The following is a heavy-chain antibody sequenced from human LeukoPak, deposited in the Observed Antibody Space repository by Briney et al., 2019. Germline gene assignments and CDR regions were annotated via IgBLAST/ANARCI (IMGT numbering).Heavy chain of an antibody. V-gene: IGHV4-59*01. D-gene: IGHD5-24*01. Sequence: SETLSLTCTVSGGSISSYYWSWIRQPPGKGLEWIGYIYYSGSTNYNPSLKSRVTISVDTSKNQFSLKLSSVTAADTAVYYCASGEIRYYFDYWGQGTLVTVSS. CDR1: GGSISSYY. CDR3: ASGEIRYYFDY. CDR2: IYYSGST. J-gene: IGHJ4*02.